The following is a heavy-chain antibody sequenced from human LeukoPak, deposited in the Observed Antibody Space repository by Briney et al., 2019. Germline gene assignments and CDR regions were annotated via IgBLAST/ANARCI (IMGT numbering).Heavy chain of an antibody. CDR1: GFTYSHNG. D-gene: IGHD3-10*01. V-gene: IGHV3-NL1*01. CDR2: IFGAGKNTT. Sequence: PGGSLRLSCVASGFTYSHNGMHWVRQAPGKGLEWVSIIFGAGKNTTYYADSVKGRFTVSRDNSKNTLYLQMTSLRPEDTAIYYCAKRNTVVRGGPSFDYWGQGILVAVSS. CDR3: AKRNTVVRGGPSFDY. J-gene: IGHJ4*02.